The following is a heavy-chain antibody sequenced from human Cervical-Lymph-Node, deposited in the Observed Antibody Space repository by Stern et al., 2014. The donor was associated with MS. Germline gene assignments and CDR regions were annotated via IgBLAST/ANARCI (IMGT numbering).Heavy chain of an antibody. D-gene: IGHD2-8*02. J-gene: IGHJ4*02. CDR2: VYYSGAT. V-gene: IGHV4-39*01. Sequence: QLQLQESGPGLVKPSETLSLTCAVSGDSISSYTHYLAWIRQPPGKGLEWIGSVYYSGATYYNPSLKSPVTISVATSKNHFSLGLNSVTAADTAVYYCAKHACTGAACPFDLWGQGTLVTVSS. CDR1: GDSISSYTHY. CDR3: AKHACTGAACPFDL.